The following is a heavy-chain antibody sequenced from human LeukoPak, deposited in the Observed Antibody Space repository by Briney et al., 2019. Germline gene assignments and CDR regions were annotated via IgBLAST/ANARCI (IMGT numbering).Heavy chain of an antibody. V-gene: IGHV1-18*01. J-gene: IGHJ4*02. CDR3: AARNGELPYYFDY. CDR2: ITTYNGKT. D-gene: IGHD1-26*01. CDR1: GYTFTRYG. Sequence: ASVKVSCKASGYTFTRYGISWMRQAPGQGLEWMGWITTYNGKTSYGQRFQGRVTMTTDTSASTAYMELRSLRSDDTAVYYCAARNGELPYYFDYWGQGTLVTVSS.